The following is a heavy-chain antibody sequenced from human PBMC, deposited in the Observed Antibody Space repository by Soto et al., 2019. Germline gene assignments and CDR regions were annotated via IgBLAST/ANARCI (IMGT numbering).Heavy chain of an antibody. Sequence: QVQLQESGPGLVKPSQTLSLTCTVSGGSISSGGYYWSWIRQHPGKGLEWIGYIYYSGSTYYNPSLKSRVTISVDTSKNQFSRKLSSVTAADTAVYYCAREGYYDFWSGFSGGTFDYWGQGTLVTVSS. CDR3: AREGYYDFWSGFSGGTFDY. V-gene: IGHV4-31*03. J-gene: IGHJ4*02. CDR2: IYYSGST. CDR1: GGSISSGGYY. D-gene: IGHD3-3*01.